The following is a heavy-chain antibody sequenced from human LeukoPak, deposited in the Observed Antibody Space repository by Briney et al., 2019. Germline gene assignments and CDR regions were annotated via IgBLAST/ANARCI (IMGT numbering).Heavy chain of an antibody. J-gene: IGHJ4*02. V-gene: IGHV1-18*01. Sequence: ASVKVSCKASGYTFTSYGISWVRQAPGQGLEWMGWISAYNGNTNYAQKLQGRVTMTTDTSTSTAYMELRSLRSDDTAVYYCARVKGMDYDILTGYEDYFDYWGQGALVTVSS. CDR2: ISAYNGNT. CDR1: GYTFTSYG. D-gene: IGHD3-9*01. CDR3: ARVKGMDYDILTGYEDYFDY.